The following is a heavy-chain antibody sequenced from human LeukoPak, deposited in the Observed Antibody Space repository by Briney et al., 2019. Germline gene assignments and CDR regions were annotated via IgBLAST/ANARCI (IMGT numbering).Heavy chain of an antibody. V-gene: IGHV4-4*07. CDR2: IYTSGST. CDR3: AARIAAAGTFAFDI. CDR1: GGSISSYY. J-gene: IGHJ3*02. D-gene: IGHD6-13*01. Sequence: PSETLSLTCTVSGGSISSYYWSWIRQPAGKGLEWIGRIYTSGSTNYNPSLKSRVTISVDTSKNQFSLKLSSVTAADTAVYYCAARIAAAGTFAFDIWGQGTMVTVSS.